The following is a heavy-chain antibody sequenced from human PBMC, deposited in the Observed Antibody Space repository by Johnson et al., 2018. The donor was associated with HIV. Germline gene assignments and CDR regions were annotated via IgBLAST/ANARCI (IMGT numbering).Heavy chain of an antibody. CDR1: GFTVSSNH. CDR3: ARGVSMFSSGWEECYAFDI. D-gene: IGHD6-25*01. CDR2: IYSGGST. Sequence: VQLVESGGGLIQPGGSLRLSCAASGFTVSSNHMSWVRQAPGKGLEWVSVIYSGGSTYYADSVKGRFTISRDNSKNTLYLQMNSLRAEDTAVYYCARGVSMFSSGWEECYAFDIWGQRTMVTVSS. J-gene: IGHJ3*02. V-gene: IGHV3-53*01.